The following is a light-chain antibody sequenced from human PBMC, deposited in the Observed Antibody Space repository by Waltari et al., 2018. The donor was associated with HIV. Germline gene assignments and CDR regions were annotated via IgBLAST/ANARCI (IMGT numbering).Light chain of an antibody. CDR2: AVS. CDR3: QQTYSLPT. J-gene: IGKJ1*01. CDR1: QSISSH. Sequence: DIQMTPSPSSLSASVGDRVTITCRASQSISSHLNWYQHEPGKAPELLIFAVSNLQSGVPSRFSGSKSGTDFTLTIRSLQPEGFATYFCQQTYSLPTFGQGTKVEIK. V-gene: IGKV1-39*01.